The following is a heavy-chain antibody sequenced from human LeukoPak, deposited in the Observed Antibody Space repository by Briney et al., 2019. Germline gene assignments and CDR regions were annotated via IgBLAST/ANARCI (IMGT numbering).Heavy chain of an antibody. CDR2: INSDGSST. CDR1: GFTFSSYW. CDR3: ARSSGMANWFDP. J-gene: IGHJ5*02. D-gene: IGHD5-24*01. V-gene: IGHV3-74*01. Sequence: GGSLRLSCAASGFTFSSYWMHWVRQAPGKGLVWVSRINSDGSSTSNADSVKGRFTISRDNAKNTLYLQMNSLRAEDTAVYYFARSSGMANWFDPWGQGTLATVSS.